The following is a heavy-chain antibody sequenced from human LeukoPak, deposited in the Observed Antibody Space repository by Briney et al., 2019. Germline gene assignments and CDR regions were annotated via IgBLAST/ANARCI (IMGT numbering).Heavy chain of an antibody. CDR2: IYYSRYP. V-gene: IGHV4-38-2*01. CDR3: VSGTLTRNAFDI. D-gene: IGHD1-26*01. Sequence: SETLSLTCGVSGYSISNGYYWGWIRQPPGKGLEWIGTIYYSRYPYYNPSLKSRLTISVDTSKNHFSLRLSSVTAADTAIYYCVSGTLTRNAFDIWGQGTMVTVSS. J-gene: IGHJ3*02. CDR1: GYSISNGYY.